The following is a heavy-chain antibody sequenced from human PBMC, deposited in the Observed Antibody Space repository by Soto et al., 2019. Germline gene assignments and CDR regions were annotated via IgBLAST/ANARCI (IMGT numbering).Heavy chain of an antibody. V-gene: IGHV1-69*13. Sequence: GASVKVSCKASGGTFSSYAISWVRQAPGQGLEWMGGIIAIFGTANYAQKFQGRVTITADESTSTAYVELSSLRSEDTAVYYCARIAMAGQPAVDYYGMDVWGQGTTVTVSS. CDR3: ARIAMAGQPAVDYYGMDV. CDR1: GGTFSSYA. D-gene: IGHD6-19*01. CDR2: IIAIFGTA. J-gene: IGHJ6*02.